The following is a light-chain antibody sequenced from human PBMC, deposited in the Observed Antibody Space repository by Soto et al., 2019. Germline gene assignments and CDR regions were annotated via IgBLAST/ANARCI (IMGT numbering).Light chain of an antibody. Sequence: DTQMTQSPSSLSASVGDRVTITCQASRDISNFLHWYQQKPGSVPKGLIYAAAKSAAGAPPRFSGGGYGTHFTFTISSLQPEDVATYYCQHYDDLPSMTFGQGTRLEIK. CDR2: AAA. J-gene: IGKJ5*01. V-gene: IGKV1-33*01. CDR1: RDISNF. CDR3: QHYDDLPSMT.